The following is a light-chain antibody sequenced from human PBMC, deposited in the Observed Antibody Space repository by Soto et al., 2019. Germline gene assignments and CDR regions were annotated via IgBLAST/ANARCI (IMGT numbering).Light chain of an antibody. CDR1: QSVISSY. Sequence: VMLTQSPGTLSLSPGERATLSCRASQSVISSYLAWYQQKPGQPPSLLIYGASSRASGIPDRFSGSGSGTDFILTISRLEPEDFAVYYCQQYGSSPLTFGGGTKVDIK. J-gene: IGKJ4*01. CDR2: GAS. CDR3: QQYGSSPLT. V-gene: IGKV3-20*01.